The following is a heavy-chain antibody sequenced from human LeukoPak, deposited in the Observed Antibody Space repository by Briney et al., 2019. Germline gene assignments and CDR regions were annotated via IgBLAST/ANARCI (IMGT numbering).Heavy chain of an antibody. Sequence: SETLSLTCTVTGGSISSYYWSWIRQPPGKGLEWIGYIYYSRSTNYNPSLKSRVTISVDTSKNQFSLKLSSVTAADTAVYYCARGGYYYGSGSYYRDGTDYWGQGTLVTVSS. CDR3: ARGGYYYGSGSYYRDGTDY. V-gene: IGHV4-59*12. D-gene: IGHD3-10*01. J-gene: IGHJ4*02. CDR2: IYYSRST. CDR1: GGSISSYY.